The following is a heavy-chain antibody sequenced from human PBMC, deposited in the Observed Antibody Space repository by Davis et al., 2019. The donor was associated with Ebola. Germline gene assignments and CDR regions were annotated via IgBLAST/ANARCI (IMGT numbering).Heavy chain of an antibody. V-gene: IGHV3-21*01. CDR3: AKVGEEIVVVPAALLLYYFQH. CDR2: ISSSSSYI. CDR1: RFTFSSYS. J-gene: IGHJ1*01. D-gene: IGHD2-2*01. Sequence: GGSLRLSCAASRFTFSSYSMNWVRQAPGKGLEWVSSISSSSSYIYYADSVKGRFTVSRDNAKKSLYLQMNSLRAEDTAVYYCAKVGEEIVVVPAALLLYYFQHWGQGTLVTVSS.